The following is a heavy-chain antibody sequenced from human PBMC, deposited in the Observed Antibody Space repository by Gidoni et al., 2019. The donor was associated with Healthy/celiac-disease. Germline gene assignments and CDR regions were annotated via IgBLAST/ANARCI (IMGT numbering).Heavy chain of an antibody. CDR2: FDPEDGET. CDR3: ATGTLPDSRITIFGVVIADAFDI. V-gene: IGHV1-24*01. J-gene: IGHJ3*02. D-gene: IGHD3-3*01. Sequence: QVQLVQSGAEVKKPGASVKVSCKVSGYTLTELSMHWVRQAPGKGLEWMGGFDPEDGETIYAQKFQGRVTMTEDTSTDTAYMELSSLRSEDTAVYYCATGTLPDSRITIFGVVIADAFDIWGQGTMVTVSS. CDR1: GYTLTELS.